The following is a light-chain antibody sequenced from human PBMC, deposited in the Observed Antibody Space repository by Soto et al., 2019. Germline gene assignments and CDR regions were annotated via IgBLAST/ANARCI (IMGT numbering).Light chain of an antibody. CDR2: DVS. J-gene: IGLJ2*01. Sequence: QSALTQPRSVSGSPGQTVTMSCTGTSSDVGGYEYVSWYQQFPGKAPKLMIYDVSRRPSGVPDRFSGFKSGNTASLTISGLQAEDEADYYCSSYAGSCTLAFGGGTKLTVL. CDR1: SSDVGGYEY. V-gene: IGLV2-11*01. CDR3: SSYAGSCTLA.